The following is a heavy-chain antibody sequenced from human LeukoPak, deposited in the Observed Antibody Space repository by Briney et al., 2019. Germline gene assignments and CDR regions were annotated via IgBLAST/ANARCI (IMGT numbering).Heavy chain of an antibody. CDR3: AREVWSRDIGSLFDY. V-gene: IGHV1-18*04. J-gene: IGHJ4*02. CDR2: ISAQTGER. Sequence: ASVKVSCKASGYTFTDYNMHWVRQAPGQGLEWMGWISAQTGERHYAEKLQGRVTMTTDTSRSTGYMELKSLTSDDTAVYYCAREVWSRDIGSLFDYWGQGTLVIVSS. D-gene: IGHD1-26*01. CDR1: GYTFTDYN.